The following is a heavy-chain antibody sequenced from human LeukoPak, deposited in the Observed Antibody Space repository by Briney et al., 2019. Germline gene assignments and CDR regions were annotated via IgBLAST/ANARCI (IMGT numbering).Heavy chain of an antibody. D-gene: IGHD3-10*01. J-gene: IGHJ4*02. Sequence: ASVKVSCKASGYTFTSYGISWVRQAPGQGLEWMGWINPNSGGTNYAQKFQGRVTMTRDTSISTAYMELSRLRSDDTAVYYCARSAGYYYGSGSYPDYWGQGTLVTVSS. CDR1: GYTFTSYG. V-gene: IGHV1-2*02. CDR2: INPNSGGT. CDR3: ARSAGYYYGSGSYPDY.